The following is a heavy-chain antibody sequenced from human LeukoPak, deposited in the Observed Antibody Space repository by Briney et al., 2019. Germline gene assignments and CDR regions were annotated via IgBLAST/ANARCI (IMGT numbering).Heavy chain of an antibody. J-gene: IGHJ4*02. V-gene: IGHV4-39*01. CDR1: GDSISTNYY. Sequence: PSETLSLTCTVSGDSISTNYYWGWIRQPPGKGSEWIGSIYYSGSTYYNPSLKSRVTISVDTSKNQFSLRLTSLTAADAAMYYCARPISAADPYYFDYWGQGTLVTVSS. CDR3: ARPISAADPYYFDY. CDR2: IYYSGST. D-gene: IGHD6-13*01.